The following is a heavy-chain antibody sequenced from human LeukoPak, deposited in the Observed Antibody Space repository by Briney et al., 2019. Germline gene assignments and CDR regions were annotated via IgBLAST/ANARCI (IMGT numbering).Heavy chain of an antibody. D-gene: IGHD3-10*01. V-gene: IGHV1-2*02. CDR3: ARGGSENSPGYYYGMDV. Sequence: ASVRVSCKASGYTFTGYYMHWVRQAPGQGLEWMGWINPNSGGTNYAQKFQGRVTMTRDTSISTAYMELSRLRSDDTAVYYCARGGSENSPGYYYGMDVWGQGTTVTVSS. CDR2: INPNSGGT. CDR1: GYTFTGYY. J-gene: IGHJ6*02.